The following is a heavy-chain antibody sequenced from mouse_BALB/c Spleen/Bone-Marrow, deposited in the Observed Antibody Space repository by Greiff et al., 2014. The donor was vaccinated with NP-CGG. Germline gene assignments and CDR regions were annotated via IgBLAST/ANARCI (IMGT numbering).Heavy chain of an antibody. V-gene: IGHV1-9*01. CDR2: ILPRSGSI. J-gene: IGHJ2*01. CDR3: ARWRGYFDY. CDR1: GYKGRRKG. Sequence: QVQLQQPGTELMKPGASVKISCKATGYKGRRKGRERGKKRKGNGMEGIGEILPRSGSINYNENFKGKAAFTVDTSSNTAYMQLGSLTSEDSAVYYCARWRGYFDYWGQGTTLTVAS.